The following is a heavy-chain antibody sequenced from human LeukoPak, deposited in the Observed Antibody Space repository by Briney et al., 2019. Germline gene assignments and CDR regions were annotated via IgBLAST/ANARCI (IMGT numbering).Heavy chain of an antibody. V-gene: IGHV3-21*01. CDR1: GFTFSIYS. CDR3: AREFNRGRKDHYYGMDV. D-gene: IGHD3-16*01. Sequence: GGSLRLSCAASGFTFSIYSMNWVRQAPGKGLEWVSSISSSSSYIYYADSVKGRFTISRDNAKNSLYLQMNSLRAEDTAVYYCAREFNRGRKDHYYGMDVWGQGTTVTVSS. J-gene: IGHJ6*02. CDR2: ISSSSSYI.